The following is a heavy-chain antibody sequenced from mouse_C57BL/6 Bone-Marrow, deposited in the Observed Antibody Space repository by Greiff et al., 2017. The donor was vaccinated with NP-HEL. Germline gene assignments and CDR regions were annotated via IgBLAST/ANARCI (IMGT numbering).Heavy chain of an antibody. CDR2: IWSGGST. J-gene: IGHJ4*01. CDR3: ARRDLYAMDY. CDR1: GFSLTSYG. V-gene: IGHV2-2*01. Sequence: VQRVESGPGLVQPSQSLSITCTVSGFSLTSYGVHWVRQSPGTGLEWLGVIWSGGSTDYNAAFISRLSISKDNSKSQVFFKMNSLQADDTAIYYCARRDLYAMDYWGQGTSVTVSS.